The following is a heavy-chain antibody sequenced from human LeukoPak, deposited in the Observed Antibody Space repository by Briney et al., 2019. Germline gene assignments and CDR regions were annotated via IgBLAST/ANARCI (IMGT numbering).Heavy chain of an antibody. CDR1: GFTFSSYG. CDR3: ARRTTVVTREITFDY. D-gene: IGHD4-23*01. J-gene: IGHJ4*02. V-gene: IGHV3-30*03. CDR2: ISYDGSNK. Sequence: PGRSLRLSCAVSGFTFSSYGMHWVRQAPGKGLEGVAVISYDGSNKYYADSVKGRFTISRDNSKNTLYLQMNSLRAKDTAVYYCARRTTVVTREITFDYWGQGTLVTVSS.